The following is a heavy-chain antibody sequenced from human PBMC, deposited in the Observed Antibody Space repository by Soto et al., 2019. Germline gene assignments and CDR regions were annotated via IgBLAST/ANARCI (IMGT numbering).Heavy chain of an antibody. D-gene: IGHD6-13*01. J-gene: IGHJ6*02. Sequence: SETLSLTCTVSGGSISSYYWSWIRQPPGKGLEWIGYIYYSGSTNYNPSLKSRVTISVDTSKNQSSLKLSSVTAADTAVYYCARVLGIAAVGNYYYGMDVWGQGTTVTVSS. CDR2: IYYSGST. V-gene: IGHV4-59*01. CDR3: ARVLGIAAVGNYYYGMDV. CDR1: GGSISSYY.